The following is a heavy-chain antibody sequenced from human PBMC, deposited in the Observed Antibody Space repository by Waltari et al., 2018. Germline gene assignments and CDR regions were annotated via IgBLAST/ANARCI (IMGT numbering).Heavy chain of an antibody. V-gene: IGHV1-8*01. Sequence: QVQLVQSGPEVKQPGDSVKVSCEASGYIFTDYDINGVRQAPGQGFEWMGWMNPNLDNTGYAQKFQGRVTITMNTPTSRAYIKLRDLRSDDTAVYYCTRRREFFGPDYWGQGSLVTVSA. CDR3: TRRREFFGPDY. CDR2: MNPNLDNT. CDR1: GYIFTDYD. J-gene: IGHJ4*02. D-gene: IGHD3-3*01.